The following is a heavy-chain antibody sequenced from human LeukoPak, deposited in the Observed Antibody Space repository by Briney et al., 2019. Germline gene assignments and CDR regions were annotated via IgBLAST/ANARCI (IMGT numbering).Heavy chain of an antibody. V-gene: IGHV4-61*02. CDR3: ASSIAAFFDY. Sequence: PSETLSFTCTGSGGTICNGSYDWSWIRQPPGKELELIGRIYTSGSTNYNPSLKSRVTISVDTSKNQFSLKLSSVTAADTAVYYCASSIAAFFDYWGQGTLVTVSS. CDR2: IYTSGST. CDR1: GGTICNGSYD. J-gene: IGHJ4*02. D-gene: IGHD6-6*01.